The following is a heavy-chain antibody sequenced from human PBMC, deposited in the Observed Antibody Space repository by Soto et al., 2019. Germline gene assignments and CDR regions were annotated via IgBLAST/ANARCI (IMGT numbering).Heavy chain of an antibody. V-gene: IGHV1-18*04. CDR2: ISAYNGNT. J-gene: IGHJ5*02. CDR3: ARVRYYDSSGYYHSS. Sequence: ASVKVSCKASGYTFTSYGISWVRQAPGQGLEWMGRISAYNGNTNYAQKLQGRVTMTTDTSTSTAYMELRSLRSDDTAVYYCARVRYYDSSGYYHSSWGQGTLVTVSS. CDR1: GYTFTSYG. D-gene: IGHD3-22*01.